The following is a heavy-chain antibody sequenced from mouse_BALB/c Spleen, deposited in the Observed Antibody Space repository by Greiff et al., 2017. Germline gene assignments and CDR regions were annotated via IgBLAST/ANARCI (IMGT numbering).Heavy chain of an antibody. CDR2: IDPANGNT. CDR1: GFTINDTY. J-gene: IGHJ1*01. CDR3: ARGGNWDFDV. Sequence: VQLQQSGAELVKPGASVKLSCTASGFTINDTYMHWVKQRPEQGLAWIGRIDPANGNTKYDPKFQGKATITADTSSNTAYLQLSSLTSEDTAVYYGARGGNWDFDVWGAGTTVTVSS. V-gene: IGHV14-3*02.